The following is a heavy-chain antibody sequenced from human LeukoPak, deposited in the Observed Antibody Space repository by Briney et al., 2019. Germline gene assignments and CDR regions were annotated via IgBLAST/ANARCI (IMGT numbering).Heavy chain of an antibody. CDR3: AADLADATYGFDI. J-gene: IGHJ3*02. CDR2: IIPILGTS. D-gene: IGHD6-13*01. Sequence: SVKVSCKTSGGTFSNYAISWVRQAPGQGLEWVGGIIPILGTSNSAEKFQGRLTVTTDEFTGTAYMELSTLRSEDTAVYYCAADLADATYGFDIWGQGTMVTVSS. V-gene: IGHV1-69*05. CDR1: GGTFSNYA.